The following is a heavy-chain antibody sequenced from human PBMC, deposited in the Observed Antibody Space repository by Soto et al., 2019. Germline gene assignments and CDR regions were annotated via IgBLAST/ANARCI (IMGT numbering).Heavy chain of an antibody. Sequence: GSLLLSCSASGFICSSYDMSWVRQAPGKGLEWVSTILVDGRTFYVDSVKGRFTISRDSSQNTVYLQMNSLTAGDTALYYCAKATATGGGAFDICGQGTMVTV. J-gene: IGHJ3*02. V-gene: IGHV3-23*01. D-gene: IGHD2-8*02. CDR1: GFICSSYD. CDR3: AKATATGGGAFDI. CDR2: ILVDGRT.